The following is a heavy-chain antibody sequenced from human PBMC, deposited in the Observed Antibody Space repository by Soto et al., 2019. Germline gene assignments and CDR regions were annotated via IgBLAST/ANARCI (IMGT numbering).Heavy chain of an antibody. Sequence: EVQLLESGGGLVQPGGSLTLSCAASGFTFSGYAMTWVRRAPGKGLEWVSAISGSGANAYYADSVKGRFTISRDNSKNTLYLQMNSLRVEDTDVYYCGNWVEGSNVYFDYWGQGTLVSVSS. CDR2: ISGSGANA. V-gene: IGHV3-23*01. D-gene: IGHD6-13*01. J-gene: IGHJ4*02. CDR3: GNWVEGSNVYFDY. CDR1: GFTFSGYA.